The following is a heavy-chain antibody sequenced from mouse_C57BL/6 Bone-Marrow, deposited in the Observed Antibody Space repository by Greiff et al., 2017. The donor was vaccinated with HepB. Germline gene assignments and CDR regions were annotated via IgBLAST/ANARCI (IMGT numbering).Heavy chain of an antibody. D-gene: IGHD1-1*01. V-gene: IGHV1-81*01. J-gene: IGHJ2*01. CDR2: IYPRSGNT. CDR3: ARCPLIYYYGYLDY. Sequence: QVQLKESGAELARPGASVKLSCKASGYTFTSYGISWVKQRTGQGLEWIGEIYPRSGNTYYNEKFKGKATLTADKSSSTAYMELRSLTSEDSAVYFCARCPLIYYYGYLDYWGQGTTLTVSS. CDR1: GYTFTSYG.